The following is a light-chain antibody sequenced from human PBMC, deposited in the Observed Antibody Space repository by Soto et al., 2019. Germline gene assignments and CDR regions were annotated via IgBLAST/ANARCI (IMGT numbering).Light chain of an antibody. CDR1: SSDVAAYSY. Sequence: QSVLTQPASVSGSPGQSITISCTGTSSDVAAYSYVSWYQQHPGKVPKLLIYEVSNRPSGISYRFSGSKSDNTASLTISGLQAEDEADYYCSSYTSSSTVEFGGGTKVTVL. CDR3: SSYTSSSTVE. CDR2: EVS. J-gene: IGLJ3*02. V-gene: IGLV2-14*01.